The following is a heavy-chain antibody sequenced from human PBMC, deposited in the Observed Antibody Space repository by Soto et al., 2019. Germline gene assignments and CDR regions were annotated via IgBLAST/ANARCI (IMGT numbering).Heavy chain of an antibody. CDR1: GFTFSSYS. Sequence: GGSLRLSCAASGFTFSSYSMNWVRQAPGKGLEWVSSISSSSSYIYYAESVKGRFTISRDNAKNSLYLQMNSLRAEDTAVYYCASAVPTKLGIGDYFDYWGQGTLVTVSS. CDR2: ISSSSSYI. V-gene: IGHV3-21*01. D-gene: IGHD7-27*01. CDR3: ASAVPTKLGIGDYFDY. J-gene: IGHJ4*02.